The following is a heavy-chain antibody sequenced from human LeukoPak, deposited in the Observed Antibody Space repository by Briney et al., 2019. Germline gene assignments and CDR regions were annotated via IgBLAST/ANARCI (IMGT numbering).Heavy chain of an antibody. CDR3: ARGGAARLHFQN. CDR1: GGSFSGYY. Sequence: SETLSLTCAVYGGSFSGYYWSWIRQPPGKGLEWIGEINHSGSTNYNPSLQSRVTISVDTSKNQFSLNLNSVTAADTAVYYCARGGAARLHFQNWGQGTLVTVSS. CDR2: INHSGST. J-gene: IGHJ1*01. D-gene: IGHD6-6*01. V-gene: IGHV4-34*01.